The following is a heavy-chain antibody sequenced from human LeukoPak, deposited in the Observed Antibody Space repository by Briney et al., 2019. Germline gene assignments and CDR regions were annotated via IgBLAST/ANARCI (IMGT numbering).Heavy chain of an antibody. CDR1: RGFNNSFY. D-gene: IGHD1-26*01. J-gene: IGHJ4*02. Sequence: PSQTLSLTRTVSRGFNNSFYWGLVRQPPRQGLEWICRINTTGATQYNPSLKSRVTMSIDTSTNQFSLNLRSMTAADTAVYYCGRQGYTASYYFLDFWSQGTLVAVS. CDR2: INTTGAT. CDR3: GRQGYTASYYFLDF. V-gene: IGHV4-4*07.